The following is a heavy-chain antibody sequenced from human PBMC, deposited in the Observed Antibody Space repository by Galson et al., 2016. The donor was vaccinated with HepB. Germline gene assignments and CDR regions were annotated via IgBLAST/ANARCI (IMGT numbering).Heavy chain of an antibody. CDR1: EFSFSSYA. V-gene: IGHV3-30*03. D-gene: IGHD6-19*01. CDR3: ARDRQWLVTFDY. J-gene: IGHJ4*02. Sequence: SLRLSCAASEFSFSSYAMHWVRQAPGKGLEWVAVISADGTNKFYGDAVKGRFTISRDNSRNTLYLQMNRVRPEDTGVYYCARDRQWLVTFDYWGLGTLVTVSS. CDR2: ISADGTNK.